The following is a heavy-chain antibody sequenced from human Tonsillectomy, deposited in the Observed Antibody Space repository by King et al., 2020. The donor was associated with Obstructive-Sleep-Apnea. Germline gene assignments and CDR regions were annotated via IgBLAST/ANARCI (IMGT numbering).Heavy chain of an antibody. V-gene: IGHV3-9*01. D-gene: IGHD3-9*01. J-gene: IGHJ4*02. CDR1: GFIFNSYA. Sequence: EVQLVESGGNLVQPGRSLRLSCAASGFIFNSYAMHWVRHVPGKGLEWVSGIGGNSNSIFYADSVKGRFTMSRDNAKNSLYLEMNSLRPEDTAFYYCTKNTDYDILTGYFDHWGQGTLVTVSS. CDR3: TKNTDYDILTGYFDH. CDR2: IGGNSNSI.